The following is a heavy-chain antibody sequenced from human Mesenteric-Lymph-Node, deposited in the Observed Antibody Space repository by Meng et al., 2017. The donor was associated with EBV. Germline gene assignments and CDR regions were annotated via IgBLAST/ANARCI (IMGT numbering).Heavy chain of an antibody. CDR1: VASISSSTW. D-gene: IGHD3-10*01. CDR3: AVLGKVVIGSD. V-gene: IGHV4-4*02. CDR2: VRHTGIT. Sequence: RGSAPGLGGPSGTLSLTCAVSVASISSSTWWTWVRQAPGKGLEWIGEVRHTGITNYNPSLRSRVSMSVDKSQNQFSLKLTSMTAADTAVYYCAVLGKVVIGSDWGQGTLVTVSS. J-gene: IGHJ1*01.